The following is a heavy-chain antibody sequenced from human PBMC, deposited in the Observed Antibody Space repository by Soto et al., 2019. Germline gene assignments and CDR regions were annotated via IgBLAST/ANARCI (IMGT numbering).Heavy chain of an antibody. J-gene: IGHJ6*02. Sequence: GASVKVSCKASGGTFSSYAISWVRQAPGQGLEWMGGIIPIFGTANYAQKFQGRVTITADESTSTAYMELSSLRSEDTAVYYCEEIRGCGGDCYPQPHYYYYGMDVWGQGTTVTVSS. V-gene: IGHV1-69*13. CDR1: GGTFSSYA. D-gene: IGHD2-21*02. CDR3: EEIRGCGGDCYPQPHYYYYGMDV. CDR2: IIPIFGTA.